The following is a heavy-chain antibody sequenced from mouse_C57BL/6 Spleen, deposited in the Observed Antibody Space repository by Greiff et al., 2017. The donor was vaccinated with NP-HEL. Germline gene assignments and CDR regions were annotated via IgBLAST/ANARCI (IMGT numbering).Heavy chain of an antibody. CDR2: IRSKSNNYAT. CDR3: GSSKYYGSSLCFAY. D-gene: IGHD1-1*01. J-gene: IGHJ3*01. Sequence: EVQLVESGGGLVQPKGSLKLSCAASGFSFNTYAMNWVRQAPGKGLEWVARIRSKSNNYATYYADSVKDRFTISRDDSESMLYLQMNNLKTEDTAMYYCGSSKYYGSSLCFAYWGQGTLVTVSA. CDR1: GFSFNTYA. V-gene: IGHV10-1*01.